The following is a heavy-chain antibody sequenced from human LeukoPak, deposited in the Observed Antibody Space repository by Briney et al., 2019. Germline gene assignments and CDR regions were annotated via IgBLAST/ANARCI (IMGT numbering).Heavy chain of an antibody. J-gene: IGHJ4*02. D-gene: IGHD3-22*01. CDR2: IYHSGST. CDR3: ARLAQGSSGYNYYFDY. V-gene: IGHV4-38-2*01. CDR1: GYSIGSGYY. Sequence: SETLSLTCAVSGYSIGSGYYWGWIRQPPGKGLEWIGSIYHSGSTYYNPSLKSRVTISVDTSKNQFSLKLSSVTAADTAVYYCARLAQGSSGYNYYFDYWGQGTLVTVSS.